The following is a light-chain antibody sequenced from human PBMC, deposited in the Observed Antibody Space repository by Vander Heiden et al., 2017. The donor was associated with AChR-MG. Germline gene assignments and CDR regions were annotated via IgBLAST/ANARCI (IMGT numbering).Light chain of an antibody. CDR1: RLRNHF. V-gene: IGLV3-19*01. CDR3: NSRDSSGGNV. J-gene: IGLJ2*01. Sequence: SSELTQAPAVSVALGQTVTIPCQEDRLRNHFASRYQEAPGQAPKMLIFGKDNRPAGIPDRFSGSSSGNTASLTITGAQAEDEADYHCNSRDSSGGNVFGGGTKLTVL. CDR2: GKD.